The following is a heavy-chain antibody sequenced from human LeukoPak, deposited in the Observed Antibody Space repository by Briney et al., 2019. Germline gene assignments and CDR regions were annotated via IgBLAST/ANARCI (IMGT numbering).Heavy chain of an antibody. CDR3: ARGGLYNWNDGLLFDY. CDR2: ISSSSSNI. V-gene: IGHV3-21*01. CDR1: GFTFSSYI. Sequence: GGSLRLSCAASGFTFSSYIMNWVRQAPGKGLEWVSSISSSSSNIYYADSVKGRFTISRDNAKNSLYLQMNSLRAEDTAVYYCARGGLYNWNDGLLFDYWGQGTLVTVSS. D-gene: IGHD1-20*01. J-gene: IGHJ4*02.